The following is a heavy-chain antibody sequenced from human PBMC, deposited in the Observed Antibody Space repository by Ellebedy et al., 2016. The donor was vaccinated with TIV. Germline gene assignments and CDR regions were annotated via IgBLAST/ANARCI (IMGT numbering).Heavy chain of an antibody. CDR3: ARHVQMEWLLSPVYGMDV. D-gene: IGHD3-3*01. V-gene: IGHV4-59*08. Sequence: MPSETLSLTCTVSYGSISSYYWSWIRQPPGKGLEWIGFIYYSGSTNYNPSLKSRVTISVDTSKNQFSLKLSSVTAADTAVYYCARHVQMEWLLSPVYGMDVWGQGTTVTVSS. CDR2: IYYSGST. CDR1: YGSISSYY. J-gene: IGHJ6*02.